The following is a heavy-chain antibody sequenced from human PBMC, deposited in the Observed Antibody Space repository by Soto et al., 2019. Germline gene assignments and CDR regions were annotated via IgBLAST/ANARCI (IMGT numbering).Heavy chain of an antibody. CDR1: GGSISSGGYY. D-gene: IGHD4-17*01. CDR3: AGLSGDYGRDIDY. J-gene: IGHJ4*02. CDR2: IYYSGST. V-gene: IGHV4-31*03. Sequence: QVQLQESGPGLVKPSQTLSLTCTVSGGSISSGGYYWSWIRQHPGKGLEWIGYIYYSGSTYYNPSLKSRVTISVDTSKNQFSLKLSSVTAADTAVDYCAGLSGDYGRDIDYWGQGTLVTVSS.